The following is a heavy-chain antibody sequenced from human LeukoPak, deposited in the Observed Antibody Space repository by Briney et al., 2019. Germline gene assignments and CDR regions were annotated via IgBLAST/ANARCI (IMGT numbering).Heavy chain of an antibody. V-gene: IGHV3-30*04. J-gene: IGHJ4*02. CDR3: AREQPSTWYFH. CDR1: GFTFSSYV. Sequence: GGSLRLSCAASGFTFSSYVMHWVRQAPGKGLEWVAIISYDGSNEYYADSVKGRFTISRDNSKNTLYLQMNSLRAEDTAVYYCAREQPSTWYFHWGQGTLVTVSS. D-gene: IGHD6-13*01. CDR2: ISYDGSNE.